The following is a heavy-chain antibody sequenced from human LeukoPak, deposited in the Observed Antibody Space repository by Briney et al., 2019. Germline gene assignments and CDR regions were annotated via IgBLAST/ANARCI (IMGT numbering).Heavy chain of an antibody. D-gene: IGHD6-19*01. Sequence: GASVKVSCKASGYTFTGYYMHWVRQAPGQGPEWMGWINPNSGGTNYAQKFRGRVTMTRDTSNGTAYMELSSLTSDDTAVYYCARSVAVAGYIFDYWGQGTLVTVSS. CDR2: INPNSGGT. V-gene: IGHV1-2*02. CDR1: GYTFTGYY. CDR3: ARSVAVAGYIFDY. J-gene: IGHJ4*02.